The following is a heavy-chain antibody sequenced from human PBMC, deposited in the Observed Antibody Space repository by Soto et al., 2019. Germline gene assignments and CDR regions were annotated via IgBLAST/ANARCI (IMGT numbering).Heavy chain of an antibody. CDR2: ISAYNGNT. CDR3: SIPAYDFWSGYYLGY. D-gene: IGHD3-3*01. CDR1: GYTFTSYG. J-gene: IGHJ4*02. Sequence: ASVKVSCKASGYTFTSYGISWVRQAPGQGLEWMGWISAYNGNTNYAQKLQGRVTMTTDTSTSTAYMELRSLRSDDTAVYYCSIPAYDFWSGYYLGYWGQGTLVTVSS. V-gene: IGHV1-18*01.